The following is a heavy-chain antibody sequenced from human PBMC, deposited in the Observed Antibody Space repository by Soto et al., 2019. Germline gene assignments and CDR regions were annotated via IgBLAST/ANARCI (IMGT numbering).Heavy chain of an antibody. D-gene: IGHD6-19*01. CDR2: LFSDHGK. CDR1: GFSLSTPGEV. V-gene: IGHV2-5*02. J-gene: IGHJ4*01. Sequence: QITLMESGSTVVKPTETLTLTCTFSGFSLSTPGEVVGWIRQPPGKALECLALLFSDHGKRYSPSLQNRLTINKDTSKNQVVLTLTSVYPADTATYSCAHRRQINSVWYPFDQWGHGTLVTVSS. CDR3: AHRRQINSVWYPFDQ.